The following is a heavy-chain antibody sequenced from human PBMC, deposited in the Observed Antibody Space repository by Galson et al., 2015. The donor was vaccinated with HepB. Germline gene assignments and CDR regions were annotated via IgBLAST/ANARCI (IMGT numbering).Heavy chain of an antibody. CDR3: ARDLDYGGVYGSTWYFDY. CDR1: GYTFTGYH. CDR2: VDPNNGVT. J-gene: IGHJ4*02. Sequence: SVKVSCKASGYTFTGYHIHWVRQAPGQGLEWMGHVDPNNGVTNYAQKFHGRITVTRDTSINTVYMELNSLISDDTAVYYCARDLDYGGVYGSTWYFDYWAREPWSPSPQ. D-gene: IGHD4-23*01. V-gene: IGHV1-2*06.